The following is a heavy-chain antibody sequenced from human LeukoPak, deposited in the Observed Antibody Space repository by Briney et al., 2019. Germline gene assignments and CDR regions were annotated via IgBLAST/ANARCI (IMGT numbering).Heavy chain of an antibody. Sequence: RGSLRLSCAASGFTFSSYAMNWVRQAPGKGLEWVPGISSIGGNTYYADSVKGRFTISRDNSKNTLYLQMNSLRAEDTAVYYCAKDTRTATTHGGFDSWGQGTLVTASP. CDR2: ISSIGGNT. CDR3: AKDTRTATTHGGFDS. CDR1: GFTFSSYA. V-gene: IGHV3-23*01. J-gene: IGHJ4*02. D-gene: IGHD1-1*01.